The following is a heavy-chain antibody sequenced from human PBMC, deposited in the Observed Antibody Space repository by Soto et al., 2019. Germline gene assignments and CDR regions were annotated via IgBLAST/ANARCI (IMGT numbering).Heavy chain of an antibody. V-gene: IGHV1-8*01. Sequence: QVQLVQSGAEVKKPGASVKVSCKASGYTFTSYDINWVRQATGQGLEWMGWMNPNSGNTGYAQKSQGGVTMTRNTSISIAYMELSSLRSEDTDVYYCARVAAAAGPWGYGMDVWGQGTTVTVS. J-gene: IGHJ6*02. CDR3: ARVAAAAGPWGYGMDV. CDR1: GYTFTSYD. CDR2: MNPNSGNT. D-gene: IGHD6-13*01.